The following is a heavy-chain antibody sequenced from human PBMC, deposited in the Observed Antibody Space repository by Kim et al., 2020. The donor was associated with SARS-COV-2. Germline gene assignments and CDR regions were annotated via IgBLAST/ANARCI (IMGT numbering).Heavy chain of an antibody. D-gene: IGHD2-15*01. V-gene: IGHV3-23*01. CDR2: ISGSGGST. CDR3: AKSQCGGGSCYAWDY. J-gene: IGHJ4*02. CDR1: GFTFSSYA. Sequence: GGSLRLSCAASGFTFSSYAMSWVRQAPGKGLEWVSAISGSGGSTYYADSVKGRFTISRDNSKNTLYLQMNSLRAEDTAVYYCAKSQCGGGSCYAWDYWGQGTLVTVSS.